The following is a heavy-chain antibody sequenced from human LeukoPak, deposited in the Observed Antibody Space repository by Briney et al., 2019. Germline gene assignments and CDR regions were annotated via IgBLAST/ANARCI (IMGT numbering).Heavy chain of an antibody. CDR3: ARDPHNMVVAPAARSGAFDI. CDR2: IIPIFGTA. CDR1: GGTFSRYD. J-gene: IGHJ3*02. D-gene: IGHD2-2*01. V-gene: IGHV1-69*13. Sequence: SVKLSCKASGGTFSRYDISWVRQAPGQRLEWMGGIIPIFGTANYAQKFQVRVTITEDESTSTAYMELSSLRSEDTAVYYCARDPHNMVVAPAARSGAFDIWGQGTMVTVSS.